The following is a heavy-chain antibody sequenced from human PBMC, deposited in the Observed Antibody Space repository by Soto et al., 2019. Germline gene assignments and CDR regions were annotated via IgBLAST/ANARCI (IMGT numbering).Heavy chain of an antibody. CDR3: ARDSDYSNYYYYYYMDV. Sequence: ASVKVSCKSPGYTFTSYDINWVRQAPGQGLEWMGWMNPNSGNTGYAQKFQGRVTMTRNTSISTAYMELSSLRSEDTAVYYCARDSDYSNYYYYYYMDVWGKGTTVTVSS. D-gene: IGHD4-4*01. CDR2: MNPNSGNT. V-gene: IGHV1-8*01. J-gene: IGHJ6*03. CDR1: GYTFTSYD.